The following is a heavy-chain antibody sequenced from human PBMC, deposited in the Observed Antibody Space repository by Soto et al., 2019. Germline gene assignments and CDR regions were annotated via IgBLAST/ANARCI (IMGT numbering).Heavy chain of an antibody. D-gene: IGHD3-9*01. CDR2: IYHSGST. CDR1: GGSISSSNW. CDR3: AKDSRYFSPQDGMDV. Sequence: SETLSLTCAVSGGSISSSNWWSWVRQPPGKGLEWIGEIYHSGSTNYNPSLKSRVTISVDKSKNQFSLKLSSVTAEDTAVYYCAKDSRYFSPQDGMDVWGQGTTVTVSS. J-gene: IGHJ6*02. V-gene: IGHV4-4*02.